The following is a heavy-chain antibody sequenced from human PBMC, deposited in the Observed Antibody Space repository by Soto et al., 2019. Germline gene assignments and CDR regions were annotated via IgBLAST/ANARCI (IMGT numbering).Heavy chain of an antibody. D-gene: IGHD6-13*01. CDR1: GGSFSGYY. Sequence: PSETLSLTCAVYGGSFSGYYWTWIRQPPGTGLEWIGEINRSGSTNYNPSLKSRVTISVDTSKNQFSLKLSSVTATDTAVYYCARHVRGWQLMLDNWGQGSLVTVSS. J-gene: IGHJ4*02. CDR3: ARHVRGWQLMLDN. CDR2: INRSGST. V-gene: IGHV4-34*01.